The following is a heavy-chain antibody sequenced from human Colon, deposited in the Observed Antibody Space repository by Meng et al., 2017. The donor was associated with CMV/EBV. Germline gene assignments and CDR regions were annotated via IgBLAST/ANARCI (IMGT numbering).Heavy chain of an antibody. V-gene: IGHV1-8*01. D-gene: IGHD3-10*01. CDR3: AIRASTSGSGSAYFDY. CDR2: MNPNSANT. CDR1: GYTFTSYD. J-gene: IGHJ4*02. Sequence: SGYTFTSYDLNWVRQAPGQGLEWMGWMNPNSANTGYAQKFQGRVTMTRNTSITTAYMELSSLRYEDTAVYYCAIRASTSGSGSAYFDYWGQGTLVTVSS.